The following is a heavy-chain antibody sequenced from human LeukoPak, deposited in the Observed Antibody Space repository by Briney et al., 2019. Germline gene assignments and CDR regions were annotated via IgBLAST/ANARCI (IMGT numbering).Heavy chain of an antibody. D-gene: IGHD7-27*01. V-gene: IGHV3-48*01. CDR1: GFTFSSYS. CDR2: ISSSSSTI. J-gene: IGHJ4*02. CDR3: ARDAGRWGSRGYYFDY. Sequence: GGSLRLSCAASGFTFSSYSMNWVRQAPGKGLEWVSYISSSSSTIYYADSVKGRFTISRDNAKNSLYLQMYSLRAEDTAVYYCARDAGRWGSRGYYFDYWGQGTLVTVSS.